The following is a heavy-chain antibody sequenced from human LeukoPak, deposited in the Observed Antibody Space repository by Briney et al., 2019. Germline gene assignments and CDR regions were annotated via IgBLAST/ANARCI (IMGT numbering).Heavy chain of an antibody. V-gene: IGHV1-2*02. CDR1: GYTFTGYY. Sequence: ASVKVSCKASGYTFTGYYMHWVRQAPGQGLEWMGWINPNSGGTNYAQKFQGRVTMTRDTSISTAYMELSRLRSDDTAVYYCASDSTGRNYYYYYMDVWGKGTTVTISS. CDR2: INPNSGGT. J-gene: IGHJ6*03. D-gene: IGHD3-3*02. CDR3: ASDSTGRNYYYYYMDV.